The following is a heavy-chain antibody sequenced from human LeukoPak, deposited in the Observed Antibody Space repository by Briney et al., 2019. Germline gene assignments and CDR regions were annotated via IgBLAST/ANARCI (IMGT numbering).Heavy chain of an antibody. Sequence: SVKVSCKASGGTFSSYAISWVRQAPGQGLEWMGGIIPIFGTANYAQKFQGRVTITADKSTSTAYTELSSLRSEDTAVYYCARARDVLLWFGEPSTPGFHNWFDPWGQGTLVTVSS. CDR2: IIPIFGTA. J-gene: IGHJ5*02. CDR3: ARARDVLLWFGEPSTPGFHNWFDP. V-gene: IGHV1-69*06. D-gene: IGHD3-10*01. CDR1: GGTFSSYA.